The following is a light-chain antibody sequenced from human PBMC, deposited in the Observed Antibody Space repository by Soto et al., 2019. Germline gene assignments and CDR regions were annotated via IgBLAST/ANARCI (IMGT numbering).Light chain of an antibody. J-gene: IGLJ1*01. V-gene: IGLV1-51*01. CDR2: DNN. CDR3: CSYAGSSTEV. Sequence: QSVLTQPPSVSAAPGQKVIISCSGSSFNIGNNYVSWYQQLPGTAPKLLIYDNNKRPSGIPDRFSGSKSGTSATLAITGLQTGDEADYYCCSYAGSSTEVFGTGTKLTVL. CDR1: SFNIGNNY.